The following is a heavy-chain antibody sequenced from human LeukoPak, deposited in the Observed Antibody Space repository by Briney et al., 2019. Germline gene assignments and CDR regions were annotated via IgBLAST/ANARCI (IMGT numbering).Heavy chain of an antibody. CDR1: GFTFSSYS. V-gene: IGHV3-21*04. J-gene: IGHJ4*02. CDR2: ISSSSSYI. Sequence: GRSLRLSCAASGFTFSSYSMNWVRQAPGKGLEWVSSISSSSSYIYYADSVKGRFTISRDNSKNTLYLQMNSLRAEDTAVYYCARDPGIAAAGYDYWGQGTLVTVSS. D-gene: IGHD6-13*01. CDR3: ARDPGIAAAGYDY.